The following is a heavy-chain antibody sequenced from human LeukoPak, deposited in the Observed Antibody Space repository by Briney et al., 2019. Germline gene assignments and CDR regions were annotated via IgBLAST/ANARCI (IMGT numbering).Heavy chain of an antibody. CDR3: ARTLFDYGYYLVYFDY. J-gene: IGHJ4*02. CDR1: GGTFSSYA. Sequence: SVKVSCKASGGTFSSYAISWVRQAPGQGLEWMGGIIPIFGTANYAQKFQGRVTITADESTSTAYMELSSLRSEDTAVYYCARTLFDYGYYLVYFDYLGQGTLVTVSS. V-gene: IGHV1-69*13. D-gene: IGHD4-17*01. CDR2: IIPIFGTA.